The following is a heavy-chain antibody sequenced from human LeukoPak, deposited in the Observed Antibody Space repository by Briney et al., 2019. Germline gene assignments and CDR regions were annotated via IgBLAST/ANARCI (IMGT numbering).Heavy chain of an antibody. CDR1: GFPFSSYW. D-gene: IGHD3-9*01. CDR3: AGGYTFGWFYFEY. Sequence: GGSLRLSCVASGFPFSSYWMTWVRQAPGKGLEWLGVISYDGKYKHSADSVKGRLTISRDNSKNTAFLQLNTLGPEDTALYYCAGGYTFGWFYFEYWGHGTLVTVSS. J-gene: IGHJ4*01. V-gene: IGHV3-30*03. CDR2: ISYDGKYK.